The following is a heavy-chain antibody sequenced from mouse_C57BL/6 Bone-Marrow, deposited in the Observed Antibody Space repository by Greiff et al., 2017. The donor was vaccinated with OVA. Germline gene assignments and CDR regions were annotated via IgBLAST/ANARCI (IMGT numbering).Heavy chain of an antibody. J-gene: IGHJ2*01. CDR1: GFSLTSYG. Sequence: VQGVESGPGLVAPSQSLSITCTVSGFSLTSYGVDWVRQPPGKGLEWLGVIWGGGSTNYNSALMSRQSISKDNSKSQVFLKMNSLQTDDTAMYYCDKHGVRESTMITTSYFDYWGQGTTLTVSS. CDR2: IWGGGST. V-gene: IGHV2-9*01. CDR3: DKHGVRESTMITTSYFDY. D-gene: IGHD2-4*01.